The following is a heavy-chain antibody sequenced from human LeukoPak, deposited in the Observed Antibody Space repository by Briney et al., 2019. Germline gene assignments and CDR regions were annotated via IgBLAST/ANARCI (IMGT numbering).Heavy chain of an antibody. CDR3: AREGQWLPGFDY. Sequence: SETLSLTCTVSGGSISSYYWSWIRQPPGKGLEWIGYIYYSGSNNYNPSLKSRVTISVDTSKNQFSLKLSSVTAADTAVYYCAREGQWLPGFDYWGQGTLVTVSS. J-gene: IGHJ4*02. CDR2: IYYSGSN. V-gene: IGHV4-59*01. CDR1: GGSISSYY. D-gene: IGHD6-19*01.